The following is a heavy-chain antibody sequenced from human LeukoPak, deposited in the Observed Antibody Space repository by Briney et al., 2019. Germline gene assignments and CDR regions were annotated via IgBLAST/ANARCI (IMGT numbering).Heavy chain of an antibody. V-gene: IGHV3-21*01. J-gene: IGHJ4*02. Sequence: PGGSLRLSCAASGFTFSSYWMHWVRQAPGKGLEWVSSISSSSSYIYYADSVKGRFTISRDNAKNSLCLQMNSLRAEDTAVYYCARSGDLRQQLGGVWGQGTLVTVSS. D-gene: IGHD6-13*01. CDR1: GFTFSSYW. CDR2: ISSSSSYI. CDR3: ARSGDLRQQLGGV.